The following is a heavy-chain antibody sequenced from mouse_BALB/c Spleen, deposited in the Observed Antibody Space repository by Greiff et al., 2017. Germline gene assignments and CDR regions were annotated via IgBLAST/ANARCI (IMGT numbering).Heavy chain of an antibody. V-gene: IGHV1-14*01. CDR1: GYTFTSYV. D-gene: IGHD2-4*01. CDR3: ARRSTMIPYYFDY. Sequence: VHVKQSGPELVKPGASVKMSCKASGYTFTSYVMHWVKQKPGQGLEWIGYINPYNDGTKYNEKFKGKATLTSDKSSSTAYMELSSLTSEDSAVYYCARRSTMIPYYFDYWGQGTTLTVAS. J-gene: IGHJ2*01. CDR2: INPYNDGT.